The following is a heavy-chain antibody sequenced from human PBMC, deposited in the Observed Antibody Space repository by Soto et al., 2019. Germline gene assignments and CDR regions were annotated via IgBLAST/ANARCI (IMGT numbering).Heavy chain of an antibody. CDR1: GYTLIDYL. CDR3: ARSDDL. Sequence: ASVKVSCKASGYTLIDYLILWVRQAPRQGLEWMGWINPDSGTPYYAQKFQGRVTMTRDTTLGTAYLVLNRLESDDTAVYYCARSDDLWGPGTLVTVSS. CDR2: INPDSGTP. J-gene: IGHJ4*02. V-gene: IGHV1-2*02.